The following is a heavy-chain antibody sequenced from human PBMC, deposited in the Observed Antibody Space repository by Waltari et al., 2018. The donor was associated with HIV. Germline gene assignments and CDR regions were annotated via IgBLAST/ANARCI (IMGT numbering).Heavy chain of an antibody. CDR2: IYSGGST. J-gene: IGHJ6*02. D-gene: IGHD1-20*01. V-gene: IGHV3-66*01. CDR3: ARDQVSAPDYYYYGMDV. Sequence: EVQLVESGGGLVQPGGSLRLSCAASGFTVSSNYMSWVGQAPGKGLEWVSVIYSGGSTYDAYSVKGRFTISRDNSKNTLYLQMNSRRAEDTAVYYCARDQVSAPDYYYYGMDVWGQGTTVTVSS. CDR1: GFTVSSNY.